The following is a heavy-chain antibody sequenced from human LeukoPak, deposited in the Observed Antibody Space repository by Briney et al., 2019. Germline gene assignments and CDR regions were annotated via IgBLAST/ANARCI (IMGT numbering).Heavy chain of an antibody. CDR1: GGSFSGYY. D-gene: IGHD2-8*01. J-gene: IGHJ4*02. CDR2: INHSGST. CDR3: ARTQWGDHRYFDN. V-gene: IGHV4-34*01. Sequence: SETLSLTCAVYGGSFSGYYWSWIRQPPGKGLEWIGEINHSGSTNYNPSLKSRVTISVDTSKNQFSLKLSSVTAADTAVYYCARTQWGDHRYFDNWGQGTLVTVSS.